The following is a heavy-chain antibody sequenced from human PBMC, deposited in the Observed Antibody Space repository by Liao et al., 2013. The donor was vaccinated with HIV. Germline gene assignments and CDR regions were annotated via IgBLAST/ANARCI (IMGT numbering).Heavy chain of an antibody. D-gene: IGHD3-16*01. V-gene: IGHV4-4*07. CDR2: TFTSGNT. CDR1: GGSVSDYY. Sequence: QVQLQESGPGLVNPSETLSLTCNISGGSVSDYYWSWIRQPAGKGLEWIGRTFTSGNTNYNPSLKSRVTMSVDTSKKQFSLRLRSVTAGDSAVYYCARGRGPAMIWLDPWGQGTLVTVSS. CDR3: ARGRGPAMIWLDP. J-gene: IGHJ5*02.